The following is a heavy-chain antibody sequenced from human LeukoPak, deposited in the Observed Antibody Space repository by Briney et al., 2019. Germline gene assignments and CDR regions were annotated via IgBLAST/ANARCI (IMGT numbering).Heavy chain of an antibody. CDR1: GYTFTSYG. J-gene: IGHJ4*02. Sequence: GASVKVSCKASGYTFTSYGISWVRQAPGQGLEWMGGIIPIFGTTNYAQKFQDRVTITADKSTSTAYMELSSLRSEDTAVYYCARGGPTWLQWRGSFDYWGQGTLVTVSS. CDR3: ARGGPTWLQWRGSFDY. CDR2: IIPIFGTT. V-gene: IGHV1-69*06. D-gene: IGHD5-24*01.